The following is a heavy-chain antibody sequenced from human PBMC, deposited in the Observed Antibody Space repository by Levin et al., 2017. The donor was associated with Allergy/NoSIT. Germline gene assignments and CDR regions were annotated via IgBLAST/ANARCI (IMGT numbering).Heavy chain of an antibody. V-gene: IGHV3-74*01. D-gene: IGHD1-1*01. CDR2: ITSDGSST. CDR3: ARDNGNGTPFDF. CDR1: GFTFSNYW. J-gene: IGHJ4*02. Sequence: GESLKISCAASGFTFSNYWIHWVRQAPGKGLVWVSRITSDGSSTRYADSVKGRFTMSRDNAKNTLFLQMNSLRAEDTAVYYCARDNGNGTPFDFWGQGALVTVSS.